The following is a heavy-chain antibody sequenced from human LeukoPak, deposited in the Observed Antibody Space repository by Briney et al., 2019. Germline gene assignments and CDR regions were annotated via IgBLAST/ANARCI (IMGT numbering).Heavy chain of an antibody. CDR1: GFSFRNSW. CDR3: ARGKYDSSPFLQH. CDR2: ISSSGSII. J-gene: IGHJ1*01. D-gene: IGHD3-22*01. Sequence: GGSLRLSCATSGFSFRNSWMSWVRQAPGKGLEWVSYISSSGSIIYYADSVKGRFTISRDNAKNSMYLQMNSLRAEDTAVYYCARGKYDSSPFLQHWGQGTLVTVSS. V-gene: IGHV3-11*01.